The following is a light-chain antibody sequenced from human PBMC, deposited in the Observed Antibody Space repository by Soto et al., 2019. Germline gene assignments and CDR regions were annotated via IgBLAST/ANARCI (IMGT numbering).Light chain of an antibody. V-gene: IGKV3-15*01. CDR2: GAS. CDR3: QQYNIWPQT. CDR1: QSVDKH. J-gene: IGKJ1*01. Sequence: IGLAQFPATLSVSPGERATLSCRASQSVDKHLHWYQQKPGQAPRLLIYGASTRATGIPARFSGSGSGTEFTLTISSLQSEDFAVYFCQQYNIWPQTFGQGTKVDI.